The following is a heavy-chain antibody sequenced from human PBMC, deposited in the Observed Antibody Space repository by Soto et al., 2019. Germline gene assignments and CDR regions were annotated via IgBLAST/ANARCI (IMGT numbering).Heavy chain of an antibody. CDR3: AGGWGRIFEY. Sequence: QVQLQQWGAGLLKPSETLSLTCAVYGGSFSGYYWNWIRQPPGKGLEWIGEINHSGSTNYNPSLKSRVTISVDTSKNQFSLKLTSVSAADTAVYYCAGGWGRIFEYWGQGTLVTVSS. CDR1: GGSFSGYY. CDR2: INHSGST. D-gene: IGHD7-27*01. V-gene: IGHV4-34*01. J-gene: IGHJ4*02.